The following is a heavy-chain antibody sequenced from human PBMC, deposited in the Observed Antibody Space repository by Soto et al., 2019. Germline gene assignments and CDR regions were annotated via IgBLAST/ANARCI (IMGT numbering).Heavy chain of an antibody. J-gene: IGHJ4*02. Sequence: QLQLQESGPGLVKPSETLSLTCNVSGGSVSSRSYYWGWIRQATGKGLEWIVSTYYSAGTYYNPSLKSRVTTSMDASKNQFSLTVTSVTAADTAIYYCARHASRGYSSSWYFEDWGQGTPVTVSS. CDR1: GGSVSSRSYY. CDR3: ARHASRGYSSSWYFED. D-gene: IGHD2-2*01. CDR2: TYYSAGT. V-gene: IGHV4-39*01.